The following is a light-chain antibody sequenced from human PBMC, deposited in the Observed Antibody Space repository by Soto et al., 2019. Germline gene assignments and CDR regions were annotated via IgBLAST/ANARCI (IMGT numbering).Light chain of an antibody. CDR3: QQYRSWPRT. V-gene: IGKV3-20*01. CDR1: QSVSSSY. J-gene: IGKJ1*01. CDR2: GAS. Sequence: EIVLTQSPGTLSLSPGERATLSCRASQSVSSSYLAWYQQKPGQAPRLLIYGASTRATDMPGRFSGRGAGAEFTLTISSLRSEDFAVYYCQQYRSWPRTFGQGTKVDI.